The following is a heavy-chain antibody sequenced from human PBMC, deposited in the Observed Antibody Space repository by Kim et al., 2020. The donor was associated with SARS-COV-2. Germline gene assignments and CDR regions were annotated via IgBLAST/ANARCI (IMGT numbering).Heavy chain of an antibody. V-gene: IGHV3-23*01. D-gene: IGHD6-19*01. CDR2: ISGSGDST. J-gene: IGHJ4*02. CDR1: GFTFSSYA. CDR3: AKEMDSRGWSPLDY. Sequence: GGSLRLSCAASGFTFSSYAMSWVRQAPGKGLEWVSAISGSGDSTYYADSMKGRFTISRDNSNNTLYLQMNSLRAEDTALYYCAKEMDSRGWSPLDYWGQGTLVTVSS.